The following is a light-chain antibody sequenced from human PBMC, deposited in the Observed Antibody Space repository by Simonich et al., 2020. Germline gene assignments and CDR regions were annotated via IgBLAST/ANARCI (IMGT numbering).Light chain of an antibody. CDR1: SSDVGGYNY. Sequence: QSALTQPASVSGSPGQSITISCPGTSSDVGGYNYVYWYQQHPGKAPKLMIYYVSNRPSCVSNRFSGSKSGNTASLTISGLQAEDEADYYCSSYTSSSTLVFGGGTKLTVL. J-gene: IGLJ2*01. V-gene: IGLV2-14*03. CDR2: YVS. CDR3: SSYTSSSTLV.